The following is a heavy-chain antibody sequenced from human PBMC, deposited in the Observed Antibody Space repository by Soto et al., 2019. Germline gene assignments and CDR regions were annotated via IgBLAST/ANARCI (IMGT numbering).Heavy chain of an antibody. J-gene: IGHJ6*02. CDR2: IYPGDSDT. V-gene: IGHV5-51*01. Sequence: PGESLKISCKGSGYSFTSYWIGWVRQMPGKGLEWMGIIYPGDSDTRYSPSFQGQVTISADKSISTAYLQWSSLKASDTAMYYCARQGDIVVVPATIHYYYGMDVWGQGTTVTVS. D-gene: IGHD2-2*02. CDR3: ARQGDIVVVPATIHYYYGMDV. CDR1: GYSFTSYW.